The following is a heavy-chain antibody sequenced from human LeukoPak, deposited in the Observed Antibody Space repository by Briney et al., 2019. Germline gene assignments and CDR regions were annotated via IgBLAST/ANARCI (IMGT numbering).Heavy chain of an antibody. CDR3: ARGRGSSSWTGDWFDP. CDR2: TNTNSGNT. Sequence: GASAKVSCKTSGYTFTNNDINWVRQTTEQGVEWMGWTNTNSGNTGYAQRFQGRVTMTRNISISTAYMALSSLTSEDTAVYYCARGRGSSSWTGDWFDPWGQGTLVTVSS. J-gene: IGHJ5*02. V-gene: IGHV1-8*01. D-gene: IGHD6-13*01. CDR1: GYTFTNND.